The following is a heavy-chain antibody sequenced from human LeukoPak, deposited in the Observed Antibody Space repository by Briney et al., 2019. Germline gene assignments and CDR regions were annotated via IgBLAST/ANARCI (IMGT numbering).Heavy chain of an antibody. CDR2: ISHGGST. CDR1: GGSFSGYF. V-gene: IGHV4-34*01. J-gene: IGHJ4*02. D-gene: IGHD3-16*02. CDR3: ATQPIWGSYRPFDY. Sequence: SSETLSLTCAVYGGSFSGYFWGWIRQGPGKGLEWIGEISHGGSTNYNPSLKSRVTISVDTSKNQISLRLSSVTAADTAVYYCATQPIWGSYRPFDYWGQGTLVTVSS.